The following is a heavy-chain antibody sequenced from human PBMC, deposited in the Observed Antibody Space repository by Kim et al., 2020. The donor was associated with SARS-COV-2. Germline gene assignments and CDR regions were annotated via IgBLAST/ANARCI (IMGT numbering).Heavy chain of an antibody. CDR3: AKERGGSYYYGMDV. V-gene: IGHV3-30-3*01. D-gene: IGHD1-26*01. J-gene: IGHJ6*02. CDR1: GFTFSSYA. Sequence: GGSLRLSCAASGFTFSSYAMHWVRQAPGKGLEWVAVISYDGSNKYYADSVKGRFTISRDNSKNTLYLQMNSLRAEDTAVYYCAKERGGSYYYGMDVWGQGTTATVSS. CDR2: ISYDGSNK.